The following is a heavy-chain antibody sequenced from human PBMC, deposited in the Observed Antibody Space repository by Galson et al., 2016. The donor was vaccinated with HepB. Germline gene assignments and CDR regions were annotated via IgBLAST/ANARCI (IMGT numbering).Heavy chain of an antibody. CDR2: ISSSSSSI. CDR1: GFTFSSYS. D-gene: IGHD4-17*01. J-gene: IGHJ3*02. V-gene: IGHV3-48*02. Sequence: SLRLSCAASGFTFSSYSMSWVRQAPGKGLEWVSYISSSSSSIYYADSVKGRFTISRDNAKNSLYLQMSSLRDEDTAAYYCARDRWGLRDAFDIWGQGTMATVSS. CDR3: ARDRWGLRDAFDI.